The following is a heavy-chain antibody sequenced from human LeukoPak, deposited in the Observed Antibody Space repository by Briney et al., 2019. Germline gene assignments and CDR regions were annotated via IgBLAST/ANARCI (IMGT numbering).Heavy chain of an antibody. CDR2: ISGSGGTT. CDR3: SNSVALLWLGELLTDFFDM. V-gene: IGHV3-23*01. CDR1: GFNFSGYA. D-gene: IGHD3-10*01. J-gene: IGHJ3*02. Sequence: PGGSLRLSCAASGFNFSGYAMSWVRQAPGKGLEWVSAISGSGGTTYYADSVKGRFTVSRANSTNTLSLQLSSLRAEATAVYYCSNSVALLWLGELLTDFFDMGGEGTMLTVSS.